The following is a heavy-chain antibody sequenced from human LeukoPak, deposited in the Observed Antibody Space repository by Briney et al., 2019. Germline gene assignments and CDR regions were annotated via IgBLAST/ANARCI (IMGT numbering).Heavy chain of an antibody. CDR2: IKQDGSEK. J-gene: IGHJ4*02. D-gene: IGHD2-15*01. V-gene: IGHV3-7*03. CDR1: GFTSSSYW. Sequence: PGGSLRLSCAVSGFTSSSYWMSWVRQAPGKGLEWVANIKQDGSEKYYVDSVKGRFTIYRDNAKNSLYLQMNSLRAEDTAVYYCARAPYCIGGSCRFDYWGQGTLVTVSS. CDR3: ARAPYCIGGSCRFDY.